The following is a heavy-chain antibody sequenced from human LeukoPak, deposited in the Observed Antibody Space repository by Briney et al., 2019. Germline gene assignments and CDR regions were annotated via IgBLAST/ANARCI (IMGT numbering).Heavy chain of an antibody. Sequence: SVKVSCKAFGGSFSSEAIGWVRQAPGQGLEWMGGIIPIFGTANYAQKFQGRVTITTDESTSTAYMEVSSLRSEDTAVYYCGRKAGDCGGGSCYSIDYWGQGTLVTVSS. J-gene: IGHJ4*02. CDR3: GRKAGDCGGGSCYSIDY. V-gene: IGHV1-69*05. D-gene: IGHD2-15*01. CDR2: IIPIFGTA. CDR1: GGSFSSEA.